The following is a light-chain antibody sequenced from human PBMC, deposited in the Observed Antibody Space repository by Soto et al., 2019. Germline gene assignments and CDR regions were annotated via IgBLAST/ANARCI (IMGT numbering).Light chain of an antibody. CDR3: HQYNSWPPGT. Sequence: DIQMTQSPSTLSASVGDRVTITCRASQSISSWLAWYQQKPGKAPKLLIYKASSLESGVPSRFSGSGSGTEFTLTISSLQSEDFALYYCHQYNSWPPGTFGQGTKVEIK. J-gene: IGKJ2*01. CDR1: QSISSW. V-gene: IGKV1-5*03. CDR2: KAS.